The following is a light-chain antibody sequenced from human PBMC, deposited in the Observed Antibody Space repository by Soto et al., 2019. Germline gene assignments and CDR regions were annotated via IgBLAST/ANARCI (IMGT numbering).Light chain of an antibody. CDR3: QSYERTNVV. Sequence: NFMLTQPHSVSESPGKTITISCARSRGSVASNYVQWFQQRPGSAPTTIIYRDDQRPSGVPDRFSASVDSSSNSASLTISGLKTEDEADYYFQSYERTNVVFGGGTKLTV. J-gene: IGLJ2*01. CDR2: RDD. CDR1: RGSVASNY. V-gene: IGLV6-57*03.